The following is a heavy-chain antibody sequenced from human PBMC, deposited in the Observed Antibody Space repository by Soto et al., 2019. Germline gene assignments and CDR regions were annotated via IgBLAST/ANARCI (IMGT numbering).Heavy chain of an antibody. Sequence: GGSLRLSCAASGFTFSSYAMIWARQAPGKGLEWVSTVSSSGTGTYYADSVKGRLTISRDNSKNTLYLQVNSLRAEDTAVYYCAKEVKSRLSGFDRWGQGKMVTVS. CDR2: VSSSGTGT. J-gene: IGHJ3*02. D-gene: IGHD1-1*01. CDR1: GFTFSSYA. CDR3: AKEVKSRLSGFDR. V-gene: IGHV3-23*01.